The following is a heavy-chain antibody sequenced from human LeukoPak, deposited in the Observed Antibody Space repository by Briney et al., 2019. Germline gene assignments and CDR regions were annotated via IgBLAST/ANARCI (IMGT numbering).Heavy chain of an antibody. CDR3: AKDRVSMIVGGGVDY. D-gene: IGHD3-22*01. V-gene: IGHV3-23*01. CDR2: ISVNGASP. CDR1: GFTFGRYA. J-gene: IGHJ4*02. Sequence: PGTSLRLSCAASGFTFGRYAMSWVRQAPGKGLEWVSSISVNGASPHYADSVKGRFTISRDNPKNTLYLQMNSLRAEDTAVYYCAKDRVSMIVGGGVDYWGQGTLVTVSS.